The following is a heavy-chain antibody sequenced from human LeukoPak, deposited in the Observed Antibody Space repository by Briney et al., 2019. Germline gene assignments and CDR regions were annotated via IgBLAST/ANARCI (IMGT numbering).Heavy chain of an antibody. CDR2: ISYDGGNK. CDR3: ANSQQSGYCSSTSCYGPFDY. CDR1: GFTFSNYA. D-gene: IGHD2-2*01. J-gene: IGHJ4*02. Sequence: PGGSLRLSCVASGFTFSNYALHWVRQAPGKGLEWVAVISYDGGNKYYADSVKGRFTISRDNSKNTLYLQMNSLRAEDTAVYYCANSQQSGYCSSTSCYGPFDYWGQGTLVTVSS. V-gene: IGHV3-30*04.